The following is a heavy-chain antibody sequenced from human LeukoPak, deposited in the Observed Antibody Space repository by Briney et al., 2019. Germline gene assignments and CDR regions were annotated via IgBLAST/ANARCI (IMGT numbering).Heavy chain of an antibody. CDR2: IKEDGSEK. Sequence: PGGSLRLSCVASGFTFSSYWMSWVRQAPGKGLEWVANIKEDGSEKNYVDSVKGRFTISRDNAKNSLYLQMNSLRVEDTAVYYCARGWELDPWGQGTLVTVSS. J-gene: IGHJ5*02. CDR3: ARGWELDP. CDR1: GFTFSSYW. V-gene: IGHV3-7*05. D-gene: IGHD1-26*01.